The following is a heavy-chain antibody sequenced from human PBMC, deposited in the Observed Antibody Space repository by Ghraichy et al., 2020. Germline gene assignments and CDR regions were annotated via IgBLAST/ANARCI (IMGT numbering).Heavy chain of an antibody. CDR2: ISGSGGST. V-gene: IGHV3-23*01. Sequence: LSLTCTASGFTFSSYAMSWFRQAPGKGLEWVSAISGSGGSTFYADSVKGRFTISRDNSKNTLYLQMNSLRAEDTAVYYCARPRRDGYIDYWGQGTLVTVSS. CDR3: ARPRRDGYIDY. D-gene: IGHD5-24*01. CDR1: GFTFSSYA. J-gene: IGHJ4*02.